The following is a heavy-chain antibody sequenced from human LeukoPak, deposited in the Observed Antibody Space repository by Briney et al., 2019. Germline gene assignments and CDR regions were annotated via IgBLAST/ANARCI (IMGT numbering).Heavy chain of an antibody. D-gene: IGHD2-2*01. J-gene: IGHJ6*02. V-gene: IGHV4-61*01. Sequence: SETLSLTCTVSGGSISSSSYYWSWIRQPPGKGLEWIGYIYYSGSTNYNPSLKSRVTISVDTSKNQFSLKLSSVTAADTAVYYCARDRSGDCSSTSCYQQGPHYYYYGMDVWGQGTTVTVSS. CDR2: IYYSGST. CDR1: GGSISSSSYY. CDR3: ARDRSGDCSSTSCYQQGPHYYYYGMDV.